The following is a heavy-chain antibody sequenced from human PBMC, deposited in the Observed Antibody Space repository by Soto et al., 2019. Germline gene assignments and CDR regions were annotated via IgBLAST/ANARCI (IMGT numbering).Heavy chain of an antibody. Sequence: ASVKVSCKASGYMFNNYGISWVRQAPGQGLEWMAWISPYNGNTNYAQKFQGRVTMTADSSTSTAHMELRSLKTDDTAVYYCERDLLPMPGTSNDAFVIWGQGTMVTVS. CDR1: GYMFNNYG. V-gene: IGHV1-18*04. D-gene: IGHD1-7*01. CDR2: ISPYNGNT. J-gene: IGHJ3*02. CDR3: ERDLLPMPGTSNDAFVI.